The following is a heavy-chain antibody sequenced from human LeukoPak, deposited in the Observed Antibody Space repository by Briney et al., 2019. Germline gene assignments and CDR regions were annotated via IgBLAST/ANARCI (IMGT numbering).Heavy chain of an antibody. CDR3: ANDPRWDCSSTSCSRGGY. CDR1: GFTFSSYG. Sequence: GGSLRLSCAASGFTFSSYGMTWVRQAPGKGLEWVSDISGTGVSTYYADSVKGRFTISGDNSKNTLYLQMNSLRAEDMAVYYCANDPRWDCSSTSCSRGGYWGQGTLVTVSS. CDR2: ISGTGVST. J-gene: IGHJ4*02. D-gene: IGHD2-2*01. V-gene: IGHV3-23*01.